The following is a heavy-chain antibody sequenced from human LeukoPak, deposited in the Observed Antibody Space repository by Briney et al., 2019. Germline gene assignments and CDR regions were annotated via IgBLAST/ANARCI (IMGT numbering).Heavy chain of an antibody. V-gene: IGHV4-39*01. D-gene: IGHD2-15*01. CDR2: IYYSGST. Sequence: SETLSLTCTVSGGSISSSSYYWGWIRQPPGKGLEWIGSIYYSGSTYYNPSLKSRVTISVDTSKNQFSLKLSSVTAADTAVYYCASSAYCSGGICYSNFDYWGQGTLVTVSS. CDR1: GGSISSSSYY. CDR3: ASSAYCSGGICYSNFDY. J-gene: IGHJ4*02.